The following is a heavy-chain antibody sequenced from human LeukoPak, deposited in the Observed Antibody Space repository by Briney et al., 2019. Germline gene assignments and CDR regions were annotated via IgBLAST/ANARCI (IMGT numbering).Heavy chain of an antibody. CDR3: ARRNDAFDS. D-gene: IGHD1-1*01. V-gene: IGHV1-2*06. CDR1: GYTFSPYS. Sequence: ASVKVSCKGSGYTFSPYSMHWVRQAPGQGLEWMGRIDPNSGGANYAQKFQGRVTMTRDTSIRTAYMELTSLTTDVTAIYYCARRNDAFDSWGPGTMVTVSS. CDR2: IDPNSGGA. J-gene: IGHJ3*02.